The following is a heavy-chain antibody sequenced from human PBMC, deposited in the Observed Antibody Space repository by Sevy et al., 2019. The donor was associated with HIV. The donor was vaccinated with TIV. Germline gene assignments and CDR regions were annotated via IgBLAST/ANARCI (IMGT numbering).Heavy chain of an antibody. V-gene: IGHV3-30*04. CDR1: GFTFSTYA. J-gene: IGHJ4*02. CDR3: ASHYYDTTGYYYPLDY. D-gene: IGHD3-22*01. Sequence: GGSLRLSCTASGFTFSTYAMYWVRQAPGKGLEWVAVISDAGNNKDYADSVKGRFTVSRDNSKNTLYMQMYSLRAEDTAVYYCASHYYDTTGYYYPLDYWGQGTLVTVSS. CDR2: ISDAGNNK.